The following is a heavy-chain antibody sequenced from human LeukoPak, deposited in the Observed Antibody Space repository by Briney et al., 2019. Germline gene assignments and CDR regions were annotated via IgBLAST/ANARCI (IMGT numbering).Heavy chain of an antibody. D-gene: IGHD6-6*01. V-gene: IGHV1-46*01. Sequence: ASVKVSCKATGYTFTNYWVHWVRRAPGRGLAWMGIIKPGDGTTNYAQKFQGGVTLTWDTSTSTVYMELSSLRSEDTAVYYCARDSDRSSIDYWGQGTLLTVSS. CDR1: GYTFTNYW. CDR3: ARDSDRSSIDY. CDR2: IKPGDGTT. J-gene: IGHJ4*02.